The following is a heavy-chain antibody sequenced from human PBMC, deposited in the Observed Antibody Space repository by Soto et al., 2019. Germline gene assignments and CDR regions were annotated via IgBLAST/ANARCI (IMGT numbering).Heavy chain of an antibody. V-gene: IGHV1-8*01. J-gene: IGHJ4*02. CDR1: GYTFTSLD. D-gene: IGHD1-26*01. CDR2: MQPSTGGT. CDR3: ARGVSAGVDY. Sequence: ASVKVSCKASGYTFTSLDINWVRQTAGQGLEWMGWMQPSTGGTGYAQKFQGRVTMTRDTSINTAYMELTTLTSDDTAFYYCARGVSAGVDYWGQGTLVTVPQ.